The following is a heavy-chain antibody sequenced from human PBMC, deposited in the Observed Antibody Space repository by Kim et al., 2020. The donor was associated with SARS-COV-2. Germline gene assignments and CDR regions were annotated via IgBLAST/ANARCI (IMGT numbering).Heavy chain of an antibody. V-gene: IGHV4-59*01. D-gene: IGHD3-3*01. CDR1: GGSISSYY. CDR3: ARSEYITIFAVVRAQGAFDI. Sequence: SETLSLTCTVSGGSISSYYWSWIRQPPGKGLEWIGYIYYSGSTNYNPSLKSRVTISVDTSKNQFSLKLSSVTAADTAVYYCARSEYITIFAVVRAQGAFDIWGQGTMVTVSS. CDR2: IYYSGST. J-gene: IGHJ3*02.